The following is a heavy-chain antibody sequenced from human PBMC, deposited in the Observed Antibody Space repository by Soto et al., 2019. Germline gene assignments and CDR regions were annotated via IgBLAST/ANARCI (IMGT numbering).Heavy chain of an antibody. J-gene: IGHJ5*02. CDR2: ISYDGSNK. CDR1: GFTFSSYG. Sequence: QVQLVESGGGVVQPGRSLRLSCAASGFTFSSYGMHWVRQAPGKGLEWVAVISYDGSNKYYADSVKGRFTISSDNSKNTLYLQMNSLRAEDTAVYYCAKSYSSSPINWFDPWGQGTLVTVSS. CDR3: AKSYSSSPINWFDP. D-gene: IGHD6-13*01. V-gene: IGHV3-30*18.